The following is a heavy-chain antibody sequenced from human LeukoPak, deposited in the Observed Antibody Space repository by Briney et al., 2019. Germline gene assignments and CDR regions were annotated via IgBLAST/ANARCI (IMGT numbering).Heavy chain of an antibody. CDR1: GGSISSYY. J-gene: IGHJ6*03. V-gene: IGHV4-4*07. CDR2: IYTSGST. D-gene: IGHD2-2*01. Sequence: SETLSLTCTVSGGSISSYYWSWIRQPAGKGLEWIGRIYTSGSTNYNPSLKSRVTMSVDTSKNQFSLKLSSVTAADTAVYYCARLQLPPNNYYYYYMDVWGKGTTVTVSS. CDR3: ARLQLPPNNYYYYYMDV.